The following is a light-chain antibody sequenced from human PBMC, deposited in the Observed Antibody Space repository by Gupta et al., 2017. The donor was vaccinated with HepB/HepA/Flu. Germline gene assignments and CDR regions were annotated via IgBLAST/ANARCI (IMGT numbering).Light chain of an antibody. V-gene: IGKV1-39*01. J-gene: IGKJ3*01. CDR3: QQCVSTPFT. CDR2: DAS. CDR1: QSISTY. Sequence: DIQMTQSPSSLSASIGDRVSITCRASQSISTYLNWYQQKPGTAPKLLIHDASSLQSAVPSRFSGNNSGSGFTLTISGLQPDDFATYYCQQCVSTPFTFGHGTKLEIK.